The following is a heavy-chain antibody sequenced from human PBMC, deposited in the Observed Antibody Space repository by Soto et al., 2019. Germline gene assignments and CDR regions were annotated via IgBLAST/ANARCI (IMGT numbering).Heavy chain of an antibody. CDR3: VRGGSNYAS. CDR1: GFTFSDSW. J-gene: IGHJ5*02. CDR2: IKPDESEK. Sequence: EVQLVESGGGLVQPGGSLRLSGTASGFTFSDSWMTWVRQAPGKGLEWVARIKPDESEKKYADSVKGRFSISRDNAKNSMYLQMDSLRGEETAVYYCVRGGSNYASWGQGTLVTVSS. V-gene: IGHV3-7*01. D-gene: IGHD4-4*01.